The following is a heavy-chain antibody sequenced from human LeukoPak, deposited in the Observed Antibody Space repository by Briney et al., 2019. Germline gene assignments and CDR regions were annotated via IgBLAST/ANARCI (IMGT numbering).Heavy chain of an antibody. CDR3: ARQSVRGVFAFDI. J-gene: IGHJ3*02. CDR2: IDPSDSYT. CDR1: GYSFTSYW. Sequence: GESLKISYKGSGYSFTSYWISWVRPMPGKGPEWMGRIDPSDSYTNYSPSFQGHVTISADKSISTAYLQWSSLKASDTAMYYCARQSVRGVFAFDIWGQGTMVTVSS. D-gene: IGHD3-10*01. V-gene: IGHV5-10-1*01.